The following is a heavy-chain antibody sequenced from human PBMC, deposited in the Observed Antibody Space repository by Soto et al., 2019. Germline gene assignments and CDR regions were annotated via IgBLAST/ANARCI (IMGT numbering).Heavy chain of an antibody. D-gene: IGHD2-21*01. V-gene: IGHV5-51*01. J-gene: IGHJ4*02. CDR2: IYPGDSDT. CDR3: ARRSTSGGGDYFDY. CDR1: GYRFNTYW. Sequence: GESLKISCKGSGYRFNTYWIGWVRQMPGKGLEWMGIIYPGDSDTRYNPSFRGLVTISADKSVSSAYLQWSSLKASDTAIYYCARRSTSGGGDYFDYWGRGTLVTVSS.